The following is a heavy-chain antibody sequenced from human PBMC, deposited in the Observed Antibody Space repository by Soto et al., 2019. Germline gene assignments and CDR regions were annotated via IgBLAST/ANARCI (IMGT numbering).Heavy chain of an antibody. D-gene: IGHD3-22*01. CDR2: IYSGGST. V-gene: IGHV3-53*01. CDR1: GFTVSSNY. CDR3: ARAYYDSSGNDAFDT. J-gene: IGHJ3*02. Sequence: GGSLRLSCAASGFTVSSNYMSWVRQAPGKGLEWVSVIYSGGSTYYADSVKGRFTISRDNSKNTLYLQMNSLRAEDTAVYYCARAYYDSSGNDAFDTWGQGTMVTV.